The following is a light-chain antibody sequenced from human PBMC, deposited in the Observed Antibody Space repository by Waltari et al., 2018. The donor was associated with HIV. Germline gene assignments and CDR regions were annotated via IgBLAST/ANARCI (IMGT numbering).Light chain of an antibody. V-gene: IGLV3-1*01. Sequence: SYELTQPPSVSVSPVQTASITCPGAKLGDQFACWSQQKPGQSPVLVIYQDSKRPSGIPERFSGSNSGNTATLTISGTQAMDEADYYCQAWDSSTVVFGGGTKLTVL. CDR1: KLGDQF. CDR2: QDS. CDR3: QAWDSSTVV. J-gene: IGLJ2*01.